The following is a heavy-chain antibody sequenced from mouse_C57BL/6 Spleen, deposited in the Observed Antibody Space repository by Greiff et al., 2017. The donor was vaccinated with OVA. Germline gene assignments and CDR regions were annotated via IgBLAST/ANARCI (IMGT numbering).Heavy chain of an antibody. J-gene: IGHJ2*01. V-gene: IGHV3-6*01. Sequence: ESGPGLVKPSQSLSLTCSVTGYSITSGYYWNWIRQFPGNKLEWMGYISYDGSNNYNPSLKNRISITRDTSKNQFFLKLNSVTTEDTATYCCARDLAYWGQGTTLTVSS. CDR1: GYSITSGYY. CDR2: ISYDGSN. CDR3: ARDLAY.